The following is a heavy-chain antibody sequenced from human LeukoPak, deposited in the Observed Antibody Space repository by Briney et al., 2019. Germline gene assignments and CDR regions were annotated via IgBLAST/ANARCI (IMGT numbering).Heavy chain of an antibody. Sequence: ASVKVSCKASGYTFTSYGISWVRQAPGQGLEWMGWISAYNGNTNYAQKLQGRVTMTTDTSTSTAYMELRSLRSDDTAVYYCARDLAEAGGSYYFDYWGQGTLVTVSS. D-gene: IGHD3-16*01. J-gene: IGHJ4*02. CDR2: ISAYNGNT. CDR1: GYTFTSYG. CDR3: ARDLAEAGGSYYFDY. V-gene: IGHV1-18*01.